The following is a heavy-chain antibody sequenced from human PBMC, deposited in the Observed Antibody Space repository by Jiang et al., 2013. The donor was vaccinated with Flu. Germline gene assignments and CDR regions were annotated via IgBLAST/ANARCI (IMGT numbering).Heavy chain of an antibody. Sequence: LLKPSETLSLTCTVSGGSISSSSYYWGWIRQPPGKGLEWIGSIYYSGSTYYNPSLKSRVTISVDTSKNQFSLKLSSVTAADTAVYYCARGLPNCSGGSCYGWFDPWGQGTLVTVSS. D-gene: IGHD2-15*01. J-gene: IGHJ5*02. CDR2: IYYSGST. V-gene: IGHV4-39*01. CDR3: ARGLPNCSGGSCYGWFDP. CDR1: GGSISSSSYY.